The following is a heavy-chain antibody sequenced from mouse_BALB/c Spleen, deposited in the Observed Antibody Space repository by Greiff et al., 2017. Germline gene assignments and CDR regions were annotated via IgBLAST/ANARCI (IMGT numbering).Heavy chain of an antibody. Sequence: EVKLVESGGDLVKPGGSLKLSCAASGFTFSSYGMSWVRQTPDKRLEWVATISSGGSYTYYPDSVKGRFTISRDNAKNTLYLQMSSLKSEDTAMYYCARHEAYYGSSYVWYFDVWGAGTTVTVSS. CDR2: ISSGGSYT. D-gene: IGHD1-1*01. CDR3: ARHEAYYGSSYVWYFDV. J-gene: IGHJ1*01. CDR1: GFTFSSYG. V-gene: IGHV5-6*01.